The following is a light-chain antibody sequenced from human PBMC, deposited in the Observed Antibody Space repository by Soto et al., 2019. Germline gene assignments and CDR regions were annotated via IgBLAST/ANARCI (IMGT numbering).Light chain of an antibody. CDR3: QSSDNSLPGLVI. CDR2: LNN. CDR1: SSNIGAGYD. Sequence: QSVLTQPPSMSGAPGQRVTISCTGSSSNIGAGYDVHWYHQLPGIPPKLLIYLNNDRPSGVPDRFSGSKSGTSASLAITGLRADDEAVYYCQSSDNSLPGLVIFGGGTKLTVL. J-gene: IGLJ2*01. V-gene: IGLV1-40*01.